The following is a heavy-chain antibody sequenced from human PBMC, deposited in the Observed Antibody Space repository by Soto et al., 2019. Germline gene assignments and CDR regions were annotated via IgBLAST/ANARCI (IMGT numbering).Heavy chain of an antibody. V-gene: IGHV4-31*02. J-gene: IGHJ1*01. CDR2: VYYNGTT. Sequence: PGKGLEWLGYVYYNGTTYYNPSLKSRVSISVDTSKNQFSLKLSSVSAADTAVYXXVXEXXXXXXXXXLQDWGRGTLVTVS. CDR3: VXEXXXXXXXXXLQD.